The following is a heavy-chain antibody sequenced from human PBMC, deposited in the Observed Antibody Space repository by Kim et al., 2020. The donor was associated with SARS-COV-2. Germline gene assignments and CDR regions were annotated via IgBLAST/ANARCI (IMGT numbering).Heavy chain of an antibody. V-gene: IGHV3-48*04. Sequence: GGSLRLSCAASGFTFSSYYMSWVRQAPGKGLEWVSDISSSSSTTYYADSVKGRFTISRDNTKNTLYLQMNSLRAEDTAVYYCAKLRRGYCGGGNCYQDYWGQGTLVTVSS. CDR1: GFTFSSYY. J-gene: IGHJ4*02. D-gene: IGHD2-15*01. CDR2: ISSSSSTT. CDR3: AKLRRGYCGGGNCYQDY.